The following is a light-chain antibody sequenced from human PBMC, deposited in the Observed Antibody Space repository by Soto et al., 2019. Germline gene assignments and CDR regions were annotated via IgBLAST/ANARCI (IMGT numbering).Light chain of an antibody. J-gene: IGKJ1*01. CDR2: GAS. CDR3: QKHGSIPWK. CDR1: QSVSSNY. V-gene: IGKV3-20*01. Sequence: EIVLTQSPGTLSLSPGERATLSCRASQSVSSNYLAWYQQKPGQAPRLLIYGASSRATGIPDRFSGSGSGTDFTLTISRLEPEDFAVYYCQKHGSIPWKFGQGTKVDIK.